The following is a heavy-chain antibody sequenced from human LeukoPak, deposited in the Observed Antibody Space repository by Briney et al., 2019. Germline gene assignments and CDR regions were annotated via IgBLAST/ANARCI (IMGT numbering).Heavy chain of an antibody. CDR2: TNNDGSST. CDR1: GFTFSNYW. Sequence: GGSLRLSCVASGFTFSNYWIHWVRQAPGKGLVWVSRTNNDGSSTTYADFVKGRFTSSRDNAKNTLYLQIDSLSAEDTAVYYCTRSVFPYYFACWGQGTLVTVSS. V-gene: IGHV3-74*01. J-gene: IGHJ4*01. D-gene: IGHD3-10*02. CDR3: TRSVFPYYFAC.